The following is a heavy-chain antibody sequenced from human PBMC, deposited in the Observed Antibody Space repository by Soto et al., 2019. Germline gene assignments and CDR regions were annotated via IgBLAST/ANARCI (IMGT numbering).Heavy chain of an antibody. Sequence: QVQLVQSGAEVKKPGASVKVSCQASGYTFTSYGISWVRQAPGQGLEWMGWISAYNGNTNYAQKLQGRVTMTTDTTTSTAYTELRSLRTDDTAVYYCARVRGDIVVVPAATPYYYYGMDVWGQGTTVTVSS. V-gene: IGHV1-18*01. CDR2: ISAYNGNT. D-gene: IGHD2-2*01. J-gene: IGHJ6*02. CDR3: ARVRGDIVVVPAATPYYYYGMDV. CDR1: GYTFTSYG.